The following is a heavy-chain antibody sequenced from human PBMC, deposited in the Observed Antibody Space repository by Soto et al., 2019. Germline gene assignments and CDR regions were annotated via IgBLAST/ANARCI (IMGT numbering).Heavy chain of an antibody. V-gene: IGHV3-23*01. CDR3: ASQDYGDYDAFDI. CDR2: ISGSGGST. J-gene: IGHJ3*02. D-gene: IGHD4-17*01. Sequence: GESLKISCAASGFTFSSYAMSWVRQAPGKGLEWVSAISGSGGSTYYADSVKGRFTISRDNAKNSLYLQMNSLRAEDTAVYYCASQDYGDYDAFDIWGQGTMVTVSS. CDR1: GFTFSSYA.